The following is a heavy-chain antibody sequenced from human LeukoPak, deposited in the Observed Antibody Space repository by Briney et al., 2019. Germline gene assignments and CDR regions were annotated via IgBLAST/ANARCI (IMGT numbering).Heavy chain of an antibody. CDR2: IIPIFGTA. Sequence: AASVKVSCKASGGTFSSYAISWVRQATGQGLEWMGGIIPIFGTANYAQKFQGRVTITTDESTSTAYMELSSLRSEDTAVYYCARVGDGYNYYYYMDVWGKGTTVTVSS. CDR3: ARVGDGYNYYYYMDV. D-gene: IGHD5-24*01. CDR1: GGTFSSYA. J-gene: IGHJ6*03. V-gene: IGHV1-69*05.